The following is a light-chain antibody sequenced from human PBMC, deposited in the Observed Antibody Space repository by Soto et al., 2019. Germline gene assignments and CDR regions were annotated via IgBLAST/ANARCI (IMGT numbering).Light chain of an antibody. Sequence: SLSPGNRSFSPGGTTPLSCRASQSVSSSYLAWYQQKPGPAPRLIIYGASSRATGIPDRFSSSGSGTDFTLTISRLAPEDLADYCWQQYGRPRTFGQGTKVDIK. CDR2: GAS. J-gene: IGKJ1*01. V-gene: IGKV3-20*01. CDR1: QSVSSSY. CDR3: QQYGRPRT.